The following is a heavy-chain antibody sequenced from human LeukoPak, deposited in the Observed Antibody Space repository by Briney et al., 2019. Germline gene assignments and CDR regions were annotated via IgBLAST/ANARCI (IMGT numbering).Heavy chain of an antibody. V-gene: IGHV3-53*01. CDR3: ARDRSVRSGSYSEGYYYYYGMDV. CDR1: GFTVSSNY. J-gene: IGHJ6*02. Sequence: GGSLRLSCAASGFTVSSNYMSWVRQAPGKGLEWVSVIYSAGTTYYADSVKGRFTISRDNSKNTLYLQMHSLRAEDTAVYYCARDRSVRSGSYSEGYYYYYGMDVWGQGTTVTVS. CDR2: IYSAGTT. D-gene: IGHD1-26*01.